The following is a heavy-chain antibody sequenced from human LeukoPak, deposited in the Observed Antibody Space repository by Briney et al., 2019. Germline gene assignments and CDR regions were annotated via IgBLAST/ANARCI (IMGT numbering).Heavy chain of an antibody. CDR1: GDSLSSFY. CDR2: IYSSGST. CDR3: ARVLGWAGFDY. D-gene: IGHD6-19*01. V-gene: IGHV4-4*07. Sequence: SETLSLTCTVSGDSLSSFYWSWFRQPAGKGLEWIGRIYSSGSTNYNPSLKSRLTMSVDTSKNQFSLRLSSVTAADTAVYYCARVLGWAGFDYWGQGTLVTVSS. J-gene: IGHJ4*02.